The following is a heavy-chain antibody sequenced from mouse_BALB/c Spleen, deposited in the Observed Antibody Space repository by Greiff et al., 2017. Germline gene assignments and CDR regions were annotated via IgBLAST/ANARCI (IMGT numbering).Heavy chain of an antibody. Sequence: QVHVKQSGPGLVAPSQSLSITCTVSGFSLTSYGVHWVRQPPGKGLEWLGVIWAGGSTNYNSALMSRLSISKDNSKSQVFLKMNSLQTDDTAMYYCARDRDYYGSFDYWGQGTTLTVSS. CDR1: GFSLTSYG. D-gene: IGHD1-1*01. V-gene: IGHV2-9*02. CDR3: ARDRDYYGSFDY. J-gene: IGHJ2*01. CDR2: IWAGGST.